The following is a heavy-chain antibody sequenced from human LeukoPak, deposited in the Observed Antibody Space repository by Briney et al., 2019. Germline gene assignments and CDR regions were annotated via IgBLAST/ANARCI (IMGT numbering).Heavy chain of an antibody. D-gene: IGHD6-19*01. CDR3: AKDFEQSTRAEYFHH. CDR2: ISGSGGST. CDR1: GFTFSSYA. J-gene: IGHJ1*01. Sequence: RAGGSLRLSCAASGFTFSSYAMSWVRQAPGKGLEWVSAISGSGGSTYYADSVKGRFTISRDNSKNTLYLQMNNLRAEDTAVYYCAKDFEQSTRAEYFHHWGQGTLVTVSS. V-gene: IGHV3-23*01.